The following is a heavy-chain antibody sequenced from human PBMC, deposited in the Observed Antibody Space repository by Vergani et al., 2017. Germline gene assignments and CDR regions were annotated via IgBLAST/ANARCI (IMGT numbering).Heavy chain of an antibody. Sequence: QVQLVQSGAEVKKPGSSVKVSCKASGGTFSSYGISWVRQAPGQGLEWMGGIIPIFGTANYEQKFQGRVTITADESTSTAYMELSSLRSEDTAVYYCAXAGSGSYPLYYYYYYMDVWGKGTTVTVSS. CDR2: IIPIFGTA. J-gene: IGHJ6*03. CDR1: GGTFSSYG. V-gene: IGHV1-69*01. D-gene: IGHD3-10*01. CDR3: AXAGSGSYPLYYYYYYMDV.